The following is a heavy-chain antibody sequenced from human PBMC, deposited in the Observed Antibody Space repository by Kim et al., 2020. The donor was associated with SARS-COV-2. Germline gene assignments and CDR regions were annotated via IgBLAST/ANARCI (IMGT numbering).Heavy chain of an antibody. V-gene: IGHV1-69*13. CDR3: ARRHYDSSGYYHQYYYYGMDV. Sequence: SVKVSCKASGGTFSSYAISWVRQAPGQGLEWMGGIIPIFGTANYAQKFQGRVTITADESTSTAYMELSSLRSEDTAVYYCARRHYDSSGYYHQYYYYGMDVWGQGTTVTVSS. D-gene: IGHD3-22*01. J-gene: IGHJ6*02. CDR1: GGTFSSYA. CDR2: IIPIFGTA.